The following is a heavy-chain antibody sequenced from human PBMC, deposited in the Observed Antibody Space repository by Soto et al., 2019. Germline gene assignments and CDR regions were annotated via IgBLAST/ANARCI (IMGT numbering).Heavy chain of an antibody. D-gene: IGHD1-1*01. CDR2: ISGNNGNT. CDR1: GYTLTNYG. J-gene: IGHJ5*02. V-gene: IGHV1-18*01. CDR3: VRDWQLSP. Sequence: QVQLVQSGDEVKKTGASVKVSCRASGYTLTNYGISWVRQAPGQGLFWMGWISGNNGNTLYAQNVQCRLTLTTDTAAHTDYKKLMSLKTDDTAMYYCVRDWQLSPWGQGTLVTVAS.